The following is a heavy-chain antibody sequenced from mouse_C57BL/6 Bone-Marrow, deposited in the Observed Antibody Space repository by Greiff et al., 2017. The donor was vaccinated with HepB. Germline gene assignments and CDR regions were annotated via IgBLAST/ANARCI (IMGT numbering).Heavy chain of an antibody. V-gene: IGHV1-50*01. D-gene: IGHD4-1*01. CDR2: IDPSDSYT. Sequence: QVQLQQPGAELVKPGASVKLSCKASGYTFTSYWMQWVKQRPGQGLEWIGEIDPSDSYTNYNQKFKGKATLTVDTSSSTAYMQLSSLTSEDSAVCYCARTGNFDYWGQGTTLTVSS. J-gene: IGHJ2*01. CDR3: ARTGNFDY. CDR1: GYTFTSYW.